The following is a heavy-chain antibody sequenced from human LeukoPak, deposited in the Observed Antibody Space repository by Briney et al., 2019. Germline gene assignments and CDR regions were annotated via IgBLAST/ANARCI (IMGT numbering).Heavy chain of an antibody. V-gene: IGHV3-21*01. CDR2: ISSSSSYI. CDR3: ARDRGDGYNDY. CDR1: GFTFSSYN. D-gene: IGHD5-24*01. J-gene: IGHJ4*02. Sequence: GGSLRLSCAASGFTFSSYNMNWVGQAPGKGLGWVPSISSSSSYIYYADSVKGRFTISRDNAKNSLYLQMNSLRAEDTAVYYCARDRGDGYNDYWGQGTLVTVSS.